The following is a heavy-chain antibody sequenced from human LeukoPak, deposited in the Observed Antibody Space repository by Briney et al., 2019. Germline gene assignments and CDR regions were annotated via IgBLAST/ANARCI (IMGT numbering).Heavy chain of an antibody. J-gene: IGHJ6*03. D-gene: IGHD1-26*01. Sequence: PSETLSLTCAVYGGSFSGYYWSWIRHPPGKGLEWIGEINHSGSTNYNPSLKSRVTISVDTPKNQFSLKLSSVTAADTAVYYCARLWESYYYYMDVWGKGTTVTVSS. CDR1: GGSFSGYY. CDR2: INHSGST. V-gene: IGHV4-34*01. CDR3: ARLWESYYYYMDV.